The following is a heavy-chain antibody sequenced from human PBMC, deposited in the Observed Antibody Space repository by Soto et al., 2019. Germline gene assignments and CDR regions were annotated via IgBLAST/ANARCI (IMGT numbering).Heavy chain of an antibody. Sequence: GGSLRLSCAASASIFKGHGMHWVRQAPGKGLEWVAIIRYDGSDEHYGDSVKGRFTISRDNSKNMLYLQMNSLRAEDTAVYYCARDGVGATTFFGFLDYWGQGPLVTVSS. D-gene: IGHD1-26*01. V-gene: IGHV3-33*08. CDR3: ARDGVGATTFFGFLDY. CDR2: IRYDGSDE. J-gene: IGHJ4*02. CDR1: ASIFKGHG.